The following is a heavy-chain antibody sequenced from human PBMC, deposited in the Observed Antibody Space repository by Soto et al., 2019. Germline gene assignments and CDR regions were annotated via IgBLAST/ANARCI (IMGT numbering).Heavy chain of an antibody. Sequence: GGSLRLSCAASGFTFSSYAMSWVRQAPGKGLEWVSAISGSGGSTYYADSVKGRFTISRDNSKNTLYLQMNSLRAEDTAVYYCASQRADIVVVPAPFDYWGQGTLVTVSS. D-gene: IGHD2-2*01. V-gene: IGHV3-23*01. CDR2: ISGSGGST. CDR1: GFTFSSYA. CDR3: ASQRADIVVVPAPFDY. J-gene: IGHJ4*02.